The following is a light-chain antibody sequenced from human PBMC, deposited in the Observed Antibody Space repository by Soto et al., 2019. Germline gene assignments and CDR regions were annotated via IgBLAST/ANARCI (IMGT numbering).Light chain of an antibody. CDR1: SSDVGGYNY. CDR3: SSYTTSSTQV. J-gene: IGLJ1*01. CDR2: EVT. Sequence: QSVLTQPASVSGSPGQSITISCTGTSSDVGGYNYVSWYQHYPGKAPKLMIHEVTNRPSGVSNRFSGSKSGNTASLTISGLQAEDEADYYCSSYTTSSTQVFGTGTKLTVL. V-gene: IGLV2-14*01.